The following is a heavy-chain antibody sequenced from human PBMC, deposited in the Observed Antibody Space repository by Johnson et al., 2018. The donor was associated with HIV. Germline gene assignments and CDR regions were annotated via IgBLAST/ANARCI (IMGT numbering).Heavy chain of an antibody. CDR1: GVTFSSYW. D-gene: IGHD3-22*01. V-gene: IGHV3-74*02. CDR2: INYDGTNT. CDR3: AIVVIRGDAFDI. Sequence: VQLVESGGGLVQPGGSLRLSCAASGVTFSSYWMHWVRQVPGKGLVWVSRINYDGTNTSYADFVKGRFTISRDNAKNTLFLQMNSLRAEDTAVYYCAIVVIRGDAFDIWGQGTMVTVSS. J-gene: IGHJ3*02.